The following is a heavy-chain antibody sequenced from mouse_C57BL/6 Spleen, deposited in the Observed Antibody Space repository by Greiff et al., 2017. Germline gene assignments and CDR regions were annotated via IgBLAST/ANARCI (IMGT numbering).Heavy chain of an antibody. D-gene: IGHD2-3*01. V-gene: IGHV1-22*01. CDR3: AKTTMDYFDY. CDR2: INPNNGGT. J-gene: IGHJ2*01. CDR1: GYTFTDYN. Sequence: EVQLQQSGPELVKPGASVKMSCKASGYTFTDYNMHWVKQSHGKSLEWIGYINPNNGGTSYNQKFKGKATLTVNKSSSTAYMELCSLTSEDSAVYYCAKTTMDYFDYWGQGTTLTVSS.